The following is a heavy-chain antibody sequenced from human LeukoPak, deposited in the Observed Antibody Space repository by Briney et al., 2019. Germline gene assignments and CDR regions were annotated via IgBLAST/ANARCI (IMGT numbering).Heavy chain of an antibody. J-gene: IGHJ4*02. CDR2: ISGSGGST. CDR3: ACLRGPSDY. Sequence: GGTLRLSCAASGFTFSRYGMSWVRQAPGKGLEWVSAISGSGGSTYYADSVKGRFTISRDNSKNTLYLQINSLRAEDTAVYFCACLRGPSDYWGQGTLVTVSS. D-gene: IGHD4-17*01. CDR1: GFTFSRYG. V-gene: IGHV3-23*01.